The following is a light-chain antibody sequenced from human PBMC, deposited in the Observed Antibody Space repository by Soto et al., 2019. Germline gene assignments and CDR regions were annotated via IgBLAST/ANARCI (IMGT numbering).Light chain of an antibody. V-gene: IGLV1-40*01. CDR3: QSYDSSRSGHVV. CDR1: SSNIGAGYD. J-gene: IGLJ2*01. CDR2: GNS. Sequence: QSVLTQPPSVSGAPGQRVTISCTGSSSNIGAGYDVHWYQQLPGTAPKLPIYGNSNRPSGVPDRFSGSKSGTSASLAITGLQAEDEADYYCQSYDSSRSGHVVFGGGTKLTVL.